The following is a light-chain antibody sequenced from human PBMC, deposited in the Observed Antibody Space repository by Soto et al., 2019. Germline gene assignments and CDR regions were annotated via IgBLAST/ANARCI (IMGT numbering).Light chain of an antibody. V-gene: IGLV2-14*01. CDR3: FSYTTSSAPYV. CDR2: EVN. J-gene: IGLJ1*01. CDR1: TSDVGGLNY. Sequence: QSVLTQPASVSGSPGQSITISCTGTTSDVGGLNYVSWYQQHPGKVPKLLIYEVNNRPSGVSNRFSGSKSGNTASLTISDLQADDEATYYCFSYTTSSAPYVFGTGTKVTV.